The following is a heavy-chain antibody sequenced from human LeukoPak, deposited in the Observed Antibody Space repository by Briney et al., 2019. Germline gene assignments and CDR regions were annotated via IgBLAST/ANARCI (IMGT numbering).Heavy chain of an antibody. J-gene: IGHJ4*02. CDR2: ISGSGDMR. V-gene: IGHV3-23*01. CDR1: GFTFSSYA. D-gene: IGHD6-19*01. CDR3: AKDGISGWYGNHFDF. Sequence: GGSLRLSCAASGFTFSSYAMNWVRQAPGKGLEWVSCISGSGDMRYYADSVKGRFTFSRDNSKNTLYLQISSLRAEDTAIYYCAKDGISGWYGNHFDFWGQGTLVTGSS.